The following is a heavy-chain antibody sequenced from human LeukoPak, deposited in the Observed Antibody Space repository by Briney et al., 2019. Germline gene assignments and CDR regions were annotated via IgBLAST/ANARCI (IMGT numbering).Heavy chain of an antibody. CDR3: AGGDYGGNSGYYYGMDV. CDR2: IYYIGST. D-gene: IGHD4-23*01. CDR1: GGSISGYY. V-gene: IGHV4-59*08. J-gene: IGHJ6*02. Sequence: SEPLSLTCTVSGGSISGYYWNWIRQPPGKGLGWIGYIYYIGSTSYNPSLKSRVTISVDTSKNQFSLNLTSLNAADTAVYYCAGGDYGGNSGYYYGMDVWGQGTTVTVSS.